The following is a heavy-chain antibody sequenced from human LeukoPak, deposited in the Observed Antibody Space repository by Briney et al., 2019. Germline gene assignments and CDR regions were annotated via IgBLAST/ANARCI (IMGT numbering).Heavy chain of an antibody. CDR1: GYSISSGYY. Sequence: SETLSLTCTVSGYSISSGYYGGWIRQPPGQGLEWIGSIDHSGSTYYNPSLKSRVTISVDTSKTQFSLKLSSVTAADTAVYYCARDGDDYVWGSYQGNAFDIWGQGTMVTVS. CDR2: IDHSGST. V-gene: IGHV4-38-2*02. CDR3: ARDGDDYVWGSYQGNAFDI. J-gene: IGHJ3*02. D-gene: IGHD3-16*02.